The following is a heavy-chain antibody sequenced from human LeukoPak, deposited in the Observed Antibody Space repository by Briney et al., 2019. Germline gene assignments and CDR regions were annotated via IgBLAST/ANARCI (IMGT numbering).Heavy chain of an antibody. D-gene: IGHD6-19*01. CDR3: ARVFRSGWYYFDY. CDR2: IYSGGST. CDR1: GFTVSSNY. J-gene: IGHJ4*02. V-gene: IGHV3-53*04. Sequence: GGSLRLSCAASGFTVSSNYMSWVRQAPGKGLEWVSVIYSGGSTYYADSVKGRFTISRHNSKNTLYLQMNSLRAEDTAVYHCARVFRSGWYYFDYWGQGTLVTVSS.